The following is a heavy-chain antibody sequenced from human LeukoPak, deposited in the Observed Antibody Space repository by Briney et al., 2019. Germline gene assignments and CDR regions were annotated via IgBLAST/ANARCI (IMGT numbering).Heavy chain of an antibody. J-gene: IGHJ4*02. D-gene: IGHD3-9*01. CDR3: ARDGQRYFDWLPIGEYYFDY. CDR1: GYTFTGYY. V-gene: IGHV1-2*02. Sequence: GASVKVSCKASGYTFTGYYMHWVRQAPGQGLEWMGWINPNSGGTNYAQKLQGRVTMTTDTSTSTAYMELRSLRSDDTAVYYCARDGQRYFDWLPIGEYYFDYWGQGTLVTVSS. CDR2: INPNSGGT.